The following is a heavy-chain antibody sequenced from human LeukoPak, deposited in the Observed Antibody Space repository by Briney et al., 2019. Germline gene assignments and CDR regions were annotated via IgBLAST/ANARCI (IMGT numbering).Heavy chain of an antibody. J-gene: IGHJ4*02. CDR1: GYTFTSLG. CDR2: ISPYNGNT. D-gene: IGHD7-27*01. V-gene: IGHV1-18*01. CDR3: ARGPPNWGMVGY. Sequence: ASVKVSCKASGYTFTSLGISWVRQAPGQGLEWMGWISPYNGNTNYAQKLQGRVTMTTDTSASTAYMELSSLTFEDTAVYYCARGPPNWGMVGYWGQGTLVTVSS.